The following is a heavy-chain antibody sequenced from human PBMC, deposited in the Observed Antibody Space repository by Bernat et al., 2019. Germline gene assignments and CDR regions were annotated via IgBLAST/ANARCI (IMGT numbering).Heavy chain of an antibody. V-gene: IGHV3-33*01. D-gene: IGHD3-10*01. J-gene: IGHJ5*02. Sequence: QVQLVESGGGVVQPGRSLRLSCAASGFTFSSYGMHWVRQAPGKGLEWVAVIWYDGSNKYYADSVKGRFTISRDNSKNTLYLQMNSLRAEDTAVYYCARVAVWFGELPQGFDPWGQGTLVTVSS. CDR1: GFTFSSYG. CDR3: ARVAVWFGELPQGFDP. CDR2: IWYDGSNK.